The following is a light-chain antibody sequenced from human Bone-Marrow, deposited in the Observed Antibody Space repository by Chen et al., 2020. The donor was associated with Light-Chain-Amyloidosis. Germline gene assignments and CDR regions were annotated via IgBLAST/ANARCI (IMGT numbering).Light chain of an antibody. V-gene: IGLV3-21*02. CDR3: QVWERSSDRLV. Sequence: SYVLTQPSSVSVAPGQTATIACGGNNIGSTSVHWYQQTPGQAPLLVVYDDSDRPSGIPERLSGSNSGNTATLTISRVEAGDEADYYCQVWERSSDRLVFGGGTKLTVL. CDR1: NIGSTS. CDR2: DDS. J-gene: IGLJ3*02.